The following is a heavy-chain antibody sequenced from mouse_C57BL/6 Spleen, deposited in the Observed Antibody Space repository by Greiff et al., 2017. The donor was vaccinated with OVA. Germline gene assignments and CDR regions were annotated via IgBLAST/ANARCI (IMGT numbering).Heavy chain of an antibody. Sequence: EVKVVESGGGLVQPGGSLKLSCAASGFTFSDYGMAWVRQAPRKGPEWVAFISNLAYSIYYADTVTGRFTISRENAKNTLYLEMSSLRSEDTAMYYCARRGDPHWYFDVWGTGTTGTVSS. J-gene: IGHJ1*03. CDR1: GFTFSDYG. CDR3: ARRGDPHWYFDV. V-gene: IGHV5-15*01. CDR2: ISNLAYSI.